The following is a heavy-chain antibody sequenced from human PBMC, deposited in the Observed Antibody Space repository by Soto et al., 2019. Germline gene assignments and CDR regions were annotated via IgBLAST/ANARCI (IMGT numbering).Heavy chain of an antibody. CDR1: GFNFAAYT. J-gene: IGHJ4*02. Sequence: RRLSCSASGFNFAAYTMSWVRLTPGKGLEWVGFIRRIAYGETTDYAASVKGRFTISRDDSRKIVYLQMSRLKIEDTAVYYCSRSLAIDFDSWGQGTLVTVSS. CDR2: IRRIAYGETT. CDR3: SRSLAIDFDS. V-gene: IGHV3-49*04.